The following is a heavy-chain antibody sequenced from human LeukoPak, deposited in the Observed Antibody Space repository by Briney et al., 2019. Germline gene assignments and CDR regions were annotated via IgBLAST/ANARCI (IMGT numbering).Heavy chain of an antibody. CDR1: GFTFGNYA. J-gene: IGHJ4*02. V-gene: IGHV3-23*01. CDR3: VEEVPTYGYFDY. CDR2: LNGGRT. Sequence: GGSLRLSCVASGFTFGNYAMSWVRQAPGRGLEWIAALNGGRTFFQDSVRGRCTISRDNSKSTLYLQLNSLTGDDTAVYYCVEEVPTYGYFDYWGRGTLVTVSS. D-gene: IGHD2-21*01.